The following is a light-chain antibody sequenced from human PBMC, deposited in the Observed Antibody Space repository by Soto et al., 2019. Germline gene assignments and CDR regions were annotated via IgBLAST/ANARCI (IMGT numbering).Light chain of an antibody. V-gene: IGKV3D-15*01. CDR1: QTVRNN. CDR3: QQYNNWPLT. Sequence: EFVLTQSPGTLSLSPGERATLSCRASQTVRNNYLAWYQQKPGQAPRLLIYDVSTRATGIPTRFSGSGSGTEFTLTISSLQSEDFAAYYCQQYNNWPLTFGGGTKVDIK. CDR2: DVS. J-gene: IGKJ4*01.